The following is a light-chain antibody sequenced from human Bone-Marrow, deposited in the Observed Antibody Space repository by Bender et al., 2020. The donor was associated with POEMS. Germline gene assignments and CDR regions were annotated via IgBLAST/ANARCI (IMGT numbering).Light chain of an antibody. CDR1: SSDVGGYNY. Sequence: QSALTQPASVSGSPGQSITISCTGTSSDVGGYNYVSWYQQHPGKAPKLMIYDVSYRPSGVSNRFSGSKSGNTASLTISGLQAEEEAEYYCSSYTSTTTVAFGGGTRLTVL. J-gene: IGLJ2*01. CDR2: DVS. CDR3: SSYTSTTTVA. V-gene: IGLV2-14*03.